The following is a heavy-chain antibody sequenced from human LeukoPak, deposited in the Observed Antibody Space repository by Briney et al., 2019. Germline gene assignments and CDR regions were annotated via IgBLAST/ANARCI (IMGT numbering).Heavy chain of an antibody. CDR3: AREGDSSGPDLEY. V-gene: IGHV3-72*01. D-gene: IGHD3-22*01. Sequence: PGGSLRLSCATSGFTLSDYYMNWVRQAPGKGLEWVGRTRNKANSYITDYAASVKGRFTISRDDSKKSLYLQMNSLKTEDTAVYYCAREGDSSGPDLEYWGQGALVTVSS. CDR1: GFTLSDYY. J-gene: IGHJ4*02. CDR2: TRNKANSYIT.